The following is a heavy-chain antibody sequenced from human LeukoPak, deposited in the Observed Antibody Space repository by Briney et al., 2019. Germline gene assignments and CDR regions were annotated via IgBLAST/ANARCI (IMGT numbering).Heavy chain of an antibody. J-gene: IGHJ3*02. D-gene: IGHD6-13*01. CDR3: ARDVLIAADGVIRLDAFDI. Sequence: PGGSLRLSCAASGFTFSSYGMHWVRQAPGKGLEWVAVIWFDGSNKFYRDSVKGRFTISRDNAKNSLYLQMNSLRAEDTAVYYCARDVLIAADGVIRLDAFDIWGQGTVVTVSS. V-gene: IGHV3-33*01. CDR2: IWFDGSNK. CDR1: GFTFSSYG.